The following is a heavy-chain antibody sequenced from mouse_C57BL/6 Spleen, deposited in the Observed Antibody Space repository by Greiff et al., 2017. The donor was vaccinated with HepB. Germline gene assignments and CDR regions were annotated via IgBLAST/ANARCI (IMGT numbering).Heavy chain of an antibody. CDR2: INPSTGGT. CDR3: ARSGYSNSPWFAY. CDR1: GYSFTGYY. V-gene: IGHV1-42*01. J-gene: IGHJ3*01. Sequence: VQLQQSGPELVKPGASVKISCKASGYSFTGYYMNWVKQSPEKSLEWIGEINPSTGGTTYNQKFKAKATLTVDKSSSTAYMQLKSLTSEDSAVYYCARSGYSNSPWFAYWGQGTLVTVSA. D-gene: IGHD2-5*01.